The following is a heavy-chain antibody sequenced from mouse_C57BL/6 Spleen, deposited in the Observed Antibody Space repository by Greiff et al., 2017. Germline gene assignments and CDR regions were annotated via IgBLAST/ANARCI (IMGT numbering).Heavy chain of an antibody. CDR2: INPNNGGT. D-gene: IGHD1-1*01. Sequence: EVQLQQSGPELVKPGASVKISCKASGYTFTDYYMNWVKQSHGKSLEWIGDINPNNGGTSYNQKFKGKATLTVDKSSSTAYMELRSLTSEDSAVYYCARWYYGSRGDWYFDVWGTGTTVTVSS. CDR3: ARWYYGSRGDWYFDV. CDR1: GYTFTDYY. J-gene: IGHJ1*03. V-gene: IGHV1-26*01.